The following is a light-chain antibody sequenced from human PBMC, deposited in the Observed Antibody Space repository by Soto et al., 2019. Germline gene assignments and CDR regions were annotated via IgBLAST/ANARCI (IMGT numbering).Light chain of an antibody. V-gene: IGLV2-14*03. CDR3: SSSTTSNPRQLV. J-gene: IGLJ1*01. Sequence: QSVLTQPASVSGSPGQSITISCTGTSSDVGGYNYVSWYQHHPGKAPKLMIFDVSNRPSGVSNRFSGSKSGNTASLTISGLQPEDEADYYSSSSTTSNPRQLVFGPGTKVTVL. CDR2: DVS. CDR1: SSDVGGYNY.